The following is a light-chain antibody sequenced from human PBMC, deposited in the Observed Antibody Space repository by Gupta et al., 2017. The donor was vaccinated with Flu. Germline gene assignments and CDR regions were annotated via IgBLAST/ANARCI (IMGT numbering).Light chain of an antibody. CDR1: SSNIVAVYD. Sequence: SVLTQRPPVPRPPEQRVTIPCTGSSSNIVAVYDVHWYQQLPGKAPKLLIEGNSNRPSGVPARFSGSKSGTSASLAITGLQAEEEADYYCRSYDSSLNVVVFGGGTKMTVL. V-gene: IGLV1-40*01. J-gene: IGLJ2*01. CDR3: RSYDSSLNVVV. CDR2: GNS.